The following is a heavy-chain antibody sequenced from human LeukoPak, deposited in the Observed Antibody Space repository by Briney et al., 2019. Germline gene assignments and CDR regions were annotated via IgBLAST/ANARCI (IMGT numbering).Heavy chain of an antibody. CDR1: GGSFSGYY. Sequence: SETLSLTCAVYGGSFSGYYWSWIRQPPGKGLEWIGEINHSGSTNYNPSLKSRVTISVDTSKNQFSLKLSSVTAADTAVYYCANALGKIAAAWGQGTLVTVSS. CDR2: INHSGST. CDR3: ANALGKIAAA. J-gene: IGHJ5*02. V-gene: IGHV4-34*01. D-gene: IGHD6-13*01.